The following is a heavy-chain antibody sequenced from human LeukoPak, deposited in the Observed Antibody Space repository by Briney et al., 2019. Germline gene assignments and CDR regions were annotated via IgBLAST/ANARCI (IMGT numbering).Heavy chain of an antibody. Sequence: GGSLRLSCAASGFTFNTYAMSWVRQPPGKGLEWVSGIGGSGSSTYYAESVKGRFTISRDNSKNTLYLQMNSLRAEDTAAYYCAKAVDDYFFDYWGQGTLVTVSS. CDR2: IGGSGSST. CDR3: AKAVDDYFFDY. V-gene: IGHV3-23*01. D-gene: IGHD2-21*02. CDR1: GFTFNTYA. J-gene: IGHJ4*02.